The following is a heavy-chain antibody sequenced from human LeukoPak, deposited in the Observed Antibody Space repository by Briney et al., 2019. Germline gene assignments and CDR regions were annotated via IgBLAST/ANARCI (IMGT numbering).Heavy chain of an antibody. Sequence: SETLSLTCTVSGGSISSYYWSWIRQPPGKGLEWIGRIYTSGSTNYNPSLKSRVTMSVDTSKNQFSLKLSSVTAADTAVYYCARGPAAGGAFDIWGQGTMVTVSS. J-gene: IGHJ3*02. CDR2: IYTSGST. V-gene: IGHV4-4*07. CDR1: GGSISSYY. CDR3: ARGPAAGGAFDI. D-gene: IGHD6-13*01.